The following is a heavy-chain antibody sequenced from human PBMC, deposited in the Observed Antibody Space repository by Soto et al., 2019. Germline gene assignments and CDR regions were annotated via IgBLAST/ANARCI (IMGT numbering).Heavy chain of an antibody. D-gene: IGHD2-21*02. V-gene: IGHV1-69*01. CDR2: IIPSFGTA. Sequence: KVYCQASGGTFSSYAIVWVRHAPGQGLEWMGGIIPSFGTANYAQKFQGRVTITADESTSTAYMELSSLRSEDTAVYYCARTCGGDCYGWFDPWGQRTLVTVSS. J-gene: IGHJ5*02. CDR3: ARTCGGDCYGWFDP. CDR1: GGTFSSYA.